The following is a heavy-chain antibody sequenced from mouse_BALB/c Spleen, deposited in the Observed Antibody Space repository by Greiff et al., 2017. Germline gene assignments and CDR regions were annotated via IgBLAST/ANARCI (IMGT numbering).Heavy chain of an antibody. CDR3: ARYDYDGEFAY. D-gene: IGHD2-4*01. Sequence: DVKLVESGGGLVQPGGSRKLSCAASGFTFSSFGMHWVRQAPEKGLEWVAYISSGSSTIYYADTVKGRFTISRDNPKNTLFLQMTSLRSEDTAMYYCARYDYDGEFAYWGQGTLVTVSA. J-gene: IGHJ3*01. V-gene: IGHV5-17*02. CDR2: ISSGSSTI. CDR1: GFTFSSFG.